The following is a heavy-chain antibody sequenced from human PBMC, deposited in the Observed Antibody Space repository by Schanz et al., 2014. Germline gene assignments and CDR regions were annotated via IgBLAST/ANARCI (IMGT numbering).Heavy chain of an antibody. CDR3: ARDLTFAVGYENIPHFDY. CDR2: INTNTGHP. V-gene: IGHV7-4-1*02. CDR1: GYTFTNYA. D-gene: IGHD5-12*01. Sequence: QVQLVQSGSELKKPGASVKVSCKASGYTFTNYAINWVRQAPGQGLEWMGWINTNTGHPTYAQGFRGRFVFPMDTSVSTAYLQISSLKTADTAVYYCARDLTFAVGYENIPHFDYWGQGTLVTVSS. J-gene: IGHJ4*02.